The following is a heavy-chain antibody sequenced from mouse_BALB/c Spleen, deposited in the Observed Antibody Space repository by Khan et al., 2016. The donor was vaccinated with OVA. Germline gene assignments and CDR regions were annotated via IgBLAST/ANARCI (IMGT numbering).Heavy chain of an antibody. V-gene: IGHV3-2*02. Sequence: EVQLLEPGPGLVKPSQSLSLTCTVTGFSITSDYAWNWIRQFPGNQLEWMGYIRYSGSTNYNPALKSRISFTRDTSKNQFFLQLNSVTTEDTATYYCARDGSRYNYAIDYWGQGTSVTVSS. CDR2: IRYSGST. J-gene: IGHJ4*01. CDR1: GFSITSDYA. CDR3: ARDGSRYNYAIDY. D-gene: IGHD2-3*01.